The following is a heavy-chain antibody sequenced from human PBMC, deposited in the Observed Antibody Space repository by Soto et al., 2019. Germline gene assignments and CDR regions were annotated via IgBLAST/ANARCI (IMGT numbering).Heavy chain of an antibody. CDR1: GFTFSNYG. J-gene: IGHJ4*02. CDR2: IWYDGNNK. Sequence: SLRLSCAASGFTFSNYGMHWVRQAPGKGLERVAVIWYDGNNKYYADSVKGRFTISRDNSNNTLYVQMTSLRAEDTAVYYCARGLHSLFDYWGQGTLVTVSS. D-gene: IGHD2-21*01. CDR3: ARGLHSLFDY. V-gene: IGHV3-33*01.